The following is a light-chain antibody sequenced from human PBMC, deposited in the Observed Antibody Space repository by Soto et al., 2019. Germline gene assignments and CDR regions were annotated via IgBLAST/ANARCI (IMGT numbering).Light chain of an antibody. J-gene: IGKJ5*01. V-gene: IGKV1-9*01. Sequence: LAASVGDRVTITCRASQGISSYLAWYQQKPGKAPKLLIYAASTLQSGVPSRFSGSGSGTDFTLTISSLQPEDFATYYCQQLNSYPSITFGQGTRLEIK. CDR3: QQLNSYPSIT. CDR1: QGISSY. CDR2: AAS.